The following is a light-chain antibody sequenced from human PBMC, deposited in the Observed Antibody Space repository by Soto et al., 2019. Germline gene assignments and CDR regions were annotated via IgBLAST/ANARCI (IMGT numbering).Light chain of an antibody. CDR2: KAS. CDR3: QQLESYPST. CDR1: QSISSW. J-gene: IGKJ4*01. Sequence: DIQMTQSPSTLSASVGDRVTITCRASQSISSWLAWYQQKPGKAPKLLIYKASSLESGVPSRFSGSGSGTQFTLTISSLQPDDFATYYCQQLESYPSTFGGGTKV. V-gene: IGKV1-5*03.